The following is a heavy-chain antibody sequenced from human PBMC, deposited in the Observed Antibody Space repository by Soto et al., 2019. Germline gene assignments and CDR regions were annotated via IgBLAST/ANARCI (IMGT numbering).Heavy chain of an antibody. V-gene: IGHV1-8*01. J-gene: IGHJ4*02. CDR2: MNPNSGNT. CDR3: GGGGGSSWYDY. Sequence: ASVKDSCKATGYTFTSYYINWVRQATGQGLEWMGWMNPNSGNTGYAQKFQVRVTMARNTSISTAYMELSSLRSEDAAVYSCGGGGGSSWYDYWGQGTLVTVSS. CDR1: GYTFTSYY. D-gene: IGHD6-13*01.